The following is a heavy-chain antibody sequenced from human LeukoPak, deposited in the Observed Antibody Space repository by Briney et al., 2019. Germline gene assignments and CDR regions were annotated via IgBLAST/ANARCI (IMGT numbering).Heavy chain of an antibody. J-gene: IGHJ3*02. V-gene: IGHV4-4*07. CDR2: IYNSGST. Sequence: PSETLSLTCTVSGGSISSYYWSWIRQPAGKGLEWIGRIYNSGSTNYNPSLKSRVTMSVDTSRNQFSLKLSSVTAADTAVYYCARDHTTYSGSYPGHAFDIWGQGTMVTVSS. CDR1: GGSISSYY. CDR3: ARDHTTYSGSYPGHAFDI. D-gene: IGHD1-26*01.